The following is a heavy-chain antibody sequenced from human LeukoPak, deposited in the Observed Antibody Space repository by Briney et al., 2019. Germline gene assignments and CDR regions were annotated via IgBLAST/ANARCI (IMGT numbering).Heavy chain of an antibody. CDR3: ARDTRTAQGFDY. D-gene: IGHD2-15*01. Sequence: PSETLSLTCTVSGYSISSGYYWGWIRPPPGKGLEWTGSIFQSGHTYYSPSLKSRVTISVDTSNTRFSLSLSAVTAADTAIYYCARDTRTAQGFDYWGQGILVTVSS. CDR2: IFQSGHT. V-gene: IGHV4-38-2*02. CDR1: GYSISSGYY. J-gene: IGHJ4*02.